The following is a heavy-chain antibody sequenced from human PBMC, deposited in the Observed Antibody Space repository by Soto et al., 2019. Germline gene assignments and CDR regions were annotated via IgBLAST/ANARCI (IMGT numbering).Heavy chain of an antibody. Sequence: QVQLVQSGAEVKKPGSSVKVSCKASGGTFSSYAISWVRQAPGQGLEWMGGIIPIFGTANYAQKFQGRVTITADKSPSTAYMELSSLRSEDTAVYYCARERLKGGGNLGYNWCAPWGQGTLVTVSS. CDR2: IIPIFGTA. CDR1: GGTFSSYA. CDR3: ARERLKGGGNLGYNWCAP. D-gene: IGHD2-15*01. V-gene: IGHV1-69*06. J-gene: IGHJ5*02.